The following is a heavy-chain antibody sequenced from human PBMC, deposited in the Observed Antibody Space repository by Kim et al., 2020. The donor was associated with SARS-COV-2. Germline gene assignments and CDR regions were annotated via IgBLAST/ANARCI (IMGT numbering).Heavy chain of an antibody. V-gene: IGHV4-39*01. J-gene: IGHJ4*02. Sequence: KSRVTISVDTSKNPFPLKLSSVTAADTAVYYCARWHCGGDCYRGTYYFDYWGQGTLVTVSS. D-gene: IGHD2-21*01. CDR3: ARWHCGGDCYRGTYYFDY.